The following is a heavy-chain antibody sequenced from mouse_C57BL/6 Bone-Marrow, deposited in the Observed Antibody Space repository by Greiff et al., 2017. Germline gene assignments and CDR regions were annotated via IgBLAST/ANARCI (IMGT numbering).Heavy chain of an antibody. CDR1: GYTFTSYW. D-gene: IGHD2-4*01. CDR2: IDPSDSYT. J-gene: IGHJ2*01. Sequence: QVQLQQPGAELVMPGASVKLSCKASGYTFTSYWMHWVKQRPGQGLEWIGEIDPSDSYTNYNQKFTGKSTLTVDKSSSTAYMQLSSLTSEDSAVYYCARSGDYGYWGQGTTLTVSS. CDR3: ARSGDYGY. V-gene: IGHV1-69*01.